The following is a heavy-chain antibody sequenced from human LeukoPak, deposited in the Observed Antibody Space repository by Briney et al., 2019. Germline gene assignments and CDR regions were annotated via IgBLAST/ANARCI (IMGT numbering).Heavy chain of an antibody. D-gene: IGHD3-22*01. Sequence: GSLRLSCAASGFTFSTYAMSWVRQIPGKGLEWVSAISGSDDGTYYADSVKGRFTISRDNSKNTLYLQMNSLRAEDTAVYYCAKYVVEPRDAFDIWGQGTMVTVSS. V-gene: IGHV3-23*01. J-gene: IGHJ3*02. CDR3: AKYVVEPRDAFDI. CDR2: ISGSDDGT. CDR1: GFTFSTYA.